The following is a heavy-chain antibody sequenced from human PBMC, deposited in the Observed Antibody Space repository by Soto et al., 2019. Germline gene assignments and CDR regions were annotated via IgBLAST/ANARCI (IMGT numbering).Heavy chain of an antibody. CDR1: GFTFTSSA. Sequence: SVKVSCKASGFTFTSSAVQWVRQARGQRLEWIGWIVVGSGNTNYAQKFQERVTITRDMSTSTAYMELSSLRSEDTAVYYCAADTDHYDILTGYYYDAFDIWGQGTMVTVS. V-gene: IGHV1-58*01. D-gene: IGHD3-9*01. J-gene: IGHJ3*02. CDR3: AADTDHYDILTGYYYDAFDI. CDR2: IVVGSGNT.